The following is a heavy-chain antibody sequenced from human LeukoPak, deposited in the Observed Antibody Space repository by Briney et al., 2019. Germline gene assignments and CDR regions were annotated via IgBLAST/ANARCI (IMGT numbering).Heavy chain of an antibody. CDR3: ARGTIWFGEEYYGMDV. CDR1: GFTFSSYA. CDR2: ISYDGSNK. D-gene: IGHD3-10*01. Sequence: GGSLRLSCAASGFTFSSYAMHWVRQAPGKGLEWVAVISYDGSNKYYADSVKGRFTISRDNSKNTLYLQMNSLRAEDTAVYYCARGTIWFGEEYYGMDVWGQGTTVTVSS. J-gene: IGHJ6*02. V-gene: IGHV3-30-3*01.